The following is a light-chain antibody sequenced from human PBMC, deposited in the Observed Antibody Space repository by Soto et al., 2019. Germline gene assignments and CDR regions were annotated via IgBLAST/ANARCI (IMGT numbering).Light chain of an antibody. CDR2: AAS. CDR3: QQSYSTPYT. V-gene: IGKV1-39*01. J-gene: IGKJ2*01. Sequence: DIQMTQSPSSLSASVGDRVTISCRASQSINNNLNWYQRKPGKAPKLLICAASSLQSGVPSRFGGSGSGTDFTLTISSLQPEDFATYSCQQSYSTPYTFGQGTKLEIK. CDR1: QSINNN.